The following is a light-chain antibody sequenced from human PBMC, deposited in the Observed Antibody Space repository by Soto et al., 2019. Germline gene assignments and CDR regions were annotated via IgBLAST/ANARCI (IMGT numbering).Light chain of an antibody. Sequence: AIQMTQSPSSLSASVGDRVTITCRASRDIGNDLGWYQQKPGKAPKHLIFAASNLQSGVPSRFSGWGSGTDFTLTISSLQADDFATYYCLQHFNFSWTFGQGTKVEPK. CDR2: AAS. V-gene: IGKV1-6*01. CDR1: RDIGND. CDR3: LQHFNFSWT. J-gene: IGKJ1*01.